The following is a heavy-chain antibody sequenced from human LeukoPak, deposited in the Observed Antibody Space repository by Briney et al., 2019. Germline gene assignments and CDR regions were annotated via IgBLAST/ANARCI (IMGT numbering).Heavy chain of an antibody. D-gene: IGHD3-9*01. CDR2: ISAYNGNT. CDR1: GYTFTGYY. Sequence: ASVKVSCKASGYTFTGYYMHWVRQAPGQGLEWMGWISAYNGNTNYAQKLQGRVTMTTDTSTSTAYMELRSLRSDDTAVYYCARIRFYYDILTGYQFDYWGQGTLVTVSS. V-gene: IGHV1-18*04. CDR3: ARIRFYYDILTGYQFDY. J-gene: IGHJ4*02.